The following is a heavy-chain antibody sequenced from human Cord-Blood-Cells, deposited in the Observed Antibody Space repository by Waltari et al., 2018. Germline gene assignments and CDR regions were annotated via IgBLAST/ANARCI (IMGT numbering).Heavy chain of an antibody. D-gene: IGHD1-26*01. Sequence: QVQLQESGPGLVKPSQTLSLTCTVSGGSISSGGYYWSWIRQHPGKGLEWIGYIYYSGSTYDNPCLKGRVTISVDTSKNQFSLKLSSVTAADTAVYYCARVLYSGSYFEWGQGTLVTVSS. CDR3: ARVLYSGSYFE. CDR1: GGSISSGGYY. CDR2: IYYSGST. J-gene: IGHJ4*02. V-gene: IGHV4-31*03.